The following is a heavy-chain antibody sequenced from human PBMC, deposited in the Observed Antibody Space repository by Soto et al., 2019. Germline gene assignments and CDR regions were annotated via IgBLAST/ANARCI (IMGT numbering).Heavy chain of an antibody. Sequence: QPGGSLRLSCTASGFTFGDYAMSWVRQAPGKGLEWVGFIRSKAYGGTTEYAASVKGRFTISRDDSKSIAYLQMNSLKTEDTAVYYCTRDQHCSSTSCQVAARLLPLPLYYYYYGMDVWGQGTTVTVSS. D-gene: IGHD2-2*01. V-gene: IGHV3-49*04. CDR1: GFTFGDYA. CDR2: IRSKAYGGTT. CDR3: TRDQHCSSTSCQVAARLLPLPLYYYYYGMDV. J-gene: IGHJ6*02.